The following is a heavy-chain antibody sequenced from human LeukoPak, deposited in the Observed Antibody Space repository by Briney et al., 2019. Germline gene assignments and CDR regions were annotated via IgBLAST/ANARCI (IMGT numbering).Heavy chain of an antibody. CDR1: GYTINSIG. CDR3: ANVAKGRYFFYYMDV. V-gene: IGHV1-18*01. J-gene: IGHJ6*03. D-gene: IGHD2-15*01. Sequence: GASVKVSCQASGYTINSIGISWVRQAPGRGLEWIGWISSDNGNTKYVDRLQGRVTMTTDRSTTTAYMELRSLRADDTAVYFCANVAKGRYFFYYMDVWGKGTTVTVSS. CDR2: ISSDNGNT.